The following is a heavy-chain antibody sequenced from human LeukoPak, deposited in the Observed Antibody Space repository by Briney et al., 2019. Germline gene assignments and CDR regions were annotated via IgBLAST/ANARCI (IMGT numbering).Heavy chain of an antibody. CDR3: ASLDTAKQPLANH. CDR2: IREERGQE. Sequence: GGSLRLSCVASGLTVSNHWMSWVRQAPGKGLEWVANIREERGQEYYVDSVKGRFTISKNSAKNSLYLQLNTLRVEDTAMYYCASLDTAKQPLANHWGQGTLVTVSS. J-gene: IGHJ5*02. CDR1: GLTVSNHW. V-gene: IGHV3-7*03. D-gene: IGHD5-18*01.